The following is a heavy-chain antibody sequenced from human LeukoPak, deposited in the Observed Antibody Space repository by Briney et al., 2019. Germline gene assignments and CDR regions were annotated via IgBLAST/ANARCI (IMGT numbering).Heavy chain of an antibody. CDR2: INHSGST. J-gene: IGHJ4*02. CDR3: ARGLTGGD. CDR1: GGSFSGYY. V-gene: IGHV4-34*01. D-gene: IGHD7-27*01. Sequence: SETLSLTCAVYGGSFSGYYWSWIRQPPGKGLEWIGEINHSGSTNYNPSLKSRVTISVDTSKNQFSLKLSSVTAADTAVYYCARGLTGGDWGQGTLVTVSS.